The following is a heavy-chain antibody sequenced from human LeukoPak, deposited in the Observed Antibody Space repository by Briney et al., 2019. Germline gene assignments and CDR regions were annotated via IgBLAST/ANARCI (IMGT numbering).Heavy chain of an antibody. CDR2: ISNSGGST. V-gene: IGHV3-23*01. J-gene: IGHJ4*02. D-gene: IGHD1-26*01. CDR1: GGSIDITNY. CDR3: AKDHLGGSYYNFDY. Sequence: GTLSLTCGVSGGSIDITNYWSWVRQAPGKGLEWVSFISNSGGSTYYADSVRGRFTISRDNSKNTLYLQMNNLRAEDTAIYFCAKDHLGGSYYNFDYWGQGTLVTVSS.